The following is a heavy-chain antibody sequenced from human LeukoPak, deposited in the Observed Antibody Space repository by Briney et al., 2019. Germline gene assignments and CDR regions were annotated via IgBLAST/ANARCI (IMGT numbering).Heavy chain of an antibody. Sequence: GGSLRLSCAASGFTFSSYSMNWVRQAPGKGLEWVSSISSSSSYIYYADSVKGRFTISRDNAKNSLYLQMNSLRAEDTAVYYSAKNGGVYYYGMDVWGQGTTVTVSS. CDR2: ISSSSSYI. V-gene: IGHV3-21*01. J-gene: IGHJ6*02. CDR3: AKNGGVYYYGMDV. CDR1: GFTFSSYS.